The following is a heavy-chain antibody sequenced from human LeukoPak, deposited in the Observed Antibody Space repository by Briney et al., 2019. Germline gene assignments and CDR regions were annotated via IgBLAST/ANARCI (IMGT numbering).Heavy chain of an antibody. CDR2: ISPNTGGT. D-gene: IGHD3-10*01. CDR3: ARDWGLSGSYYGFSDY. V-gene: IGHV1-2*02. J-gene: IGHJ4*02. Sequence: GASVKASCKASGYTFTAYYIHWVRLAPGQGLEWMGWISPNTGGTNYAQTFQGRVTMTRDTSISTAYKDLSRLTSDDTAVYYCARDWGLSGSYYGFSDYWGQGTLVTVSS. CDR1: GYTFTAYY.